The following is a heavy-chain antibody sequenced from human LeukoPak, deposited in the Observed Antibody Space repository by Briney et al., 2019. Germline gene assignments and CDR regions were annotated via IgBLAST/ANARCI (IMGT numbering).Heavy chain of an antibody. CDR3: ARDVGITVADSFDP. J-gene: IGHJ5*02. CDR1: GYTFTNSY. D-gene: IGHD6-13*01. Sequence: GASVKVSCKASGYTFTNSYIHWVRQAPGQGLEWMGWIHIYRGNTNYAQKFQGRVTMTTDTSTSTVYMEVRGLRSDDTAMYYCARDVGITVADSFDPWGQGTLVTVSS. V-gene: IGHV1-18*04. CDR2: IHIYRGNT.